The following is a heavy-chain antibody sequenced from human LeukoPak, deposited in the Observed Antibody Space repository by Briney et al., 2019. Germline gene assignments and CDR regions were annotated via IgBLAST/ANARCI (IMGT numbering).Heavy chain of an antibody. V-gene: IGHV4-59*01. Sequence: SETLSLTCTVSGGSISSYYWSWIRQRPGKGAEWIGSIYYSGSTNYNPSLKSRVTISVDTSKNQFSLKLSSVSAADTAVYYCARDRHYYDSSGYYSDAFDIWGQGTMVTVSS. CDR1: GGSISSYY. CDR3: ARDRHYYDSSGYYSDAFDI. J-gene: IGHJ3*02. CDR2: IYYSGST. D-gene: IGHD3-22*01.